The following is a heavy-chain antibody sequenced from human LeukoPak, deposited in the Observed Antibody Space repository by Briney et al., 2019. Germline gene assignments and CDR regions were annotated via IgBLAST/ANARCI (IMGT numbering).Heavy chain of an antibody. CDR3: ARIRIAAAGTDHAFDI. CDR2: IDWDDDK. V-gene: IGHV2-70*11. D-gene: IGHD6-13*01. Sequence: ESGPTLVNPTQTLTLTCTFSGFSLSTSGMCVSWIRQPPGKALEWLARIDWDDDKYYSTSLKTRLTISKDTSKNQVVLTMTNMDPVDTATYYCARIRIAAAGTDHAFDIWGQGTMVTVSS. CDR1: GFSLSTSGMC. J-gene: IGHJ3*02.